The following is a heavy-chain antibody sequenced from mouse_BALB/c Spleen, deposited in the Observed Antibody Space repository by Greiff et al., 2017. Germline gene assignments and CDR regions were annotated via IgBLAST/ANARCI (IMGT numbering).Heavy chain of an antibody. CDR3: NYYYGSSYGFAY. CDR1: GFNIKDYY. V-gene: IGHV14-4*02. D-gene: IGHD1-1*01. J-gene: IGHJ3*01. Sequence: EVQLQQSGAELVRSGASVKLSCTASGFNIKDYYMHWVKQRPEQGLEWIGWIDPENGDTEYAPKFQGKATMTADTSSNTAYLQLSSLTSEDTAVYYCNYYYGSSYGFAYWGQGTLVTVSA. CDR2: IDPENGDT.